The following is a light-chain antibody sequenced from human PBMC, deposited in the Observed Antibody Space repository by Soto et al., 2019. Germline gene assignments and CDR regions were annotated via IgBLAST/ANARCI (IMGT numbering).Light chain of an antibody. J-gene: IGKJ4*01. V-gene: IGKV1-39*01. CDR2: AAS. Sequence: DIQMTQSASSLSASVGDRVTITCRASQSITTYLNWYRQKPGKAPKLLIYAASSLQSGVPSRFSGSGSETEFTLSISSLQPEDFATYFCQQIYSAPLTFGGGTKV. CDR3: QQIYSAPLT. CDR1: QSITTY.